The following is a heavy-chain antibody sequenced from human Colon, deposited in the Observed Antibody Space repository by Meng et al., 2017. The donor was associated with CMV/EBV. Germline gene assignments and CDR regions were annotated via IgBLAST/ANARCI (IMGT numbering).Heavy chain of an antibody. CDR3: ATARSGCSSDSCFLEN. V-gene: IGHV4-4*02. Sequence: GVCISRGNWWNWVRKSPGKGLEWIGEMFHSGDTNYNMSLRSRMSISWDRSKNKDSLILSYVTAADSAVYDCATARSGCSSDSCFLENWGRGTLVTVSS. CDR1: GVCISRGNW. CDR2: MFHSGDT. J-gene: IGHJ4*02. D-gene: IGHD3-3*01.